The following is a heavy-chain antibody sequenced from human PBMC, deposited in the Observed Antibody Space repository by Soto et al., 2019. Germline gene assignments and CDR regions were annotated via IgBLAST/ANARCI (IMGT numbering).Heavy chain of an antibody. D-gene: IGHD1-26*01. V-gene: IGHV1-46*01. CDR1: GYSFSSYY. J-gene: IGHJ4*02. Sequence: SVKVSCKASGYSFSSYYMHWVGGAPGQGREWMGLINPSGDSITYAQKFQGRVAMTKDTSPSTLSMEVSSLRPEDTAVYFCARDWEFGYWGQ. CDR3: ARDWEFGY. CDR2: INPSGDSI.